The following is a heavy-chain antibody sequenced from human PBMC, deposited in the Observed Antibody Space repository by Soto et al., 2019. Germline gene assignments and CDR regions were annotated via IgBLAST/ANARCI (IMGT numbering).Heavy chain of an antibody. CDR3: ARTRITIFGVAPRGVFDF. CDR1: GGSISSGGYS. V-gene: IGHV4-30-2*01. Sequence: SETLSLTCAVSGGSISSGGYSWSWIRQPPGKGLEWLGYIYHGGSTYYNPSLRSRVTMSVDRSKNQFSLRLSSVTAADTAVYYCARTRITIFGVAPRGVFDFWDQGTMVTVSS. J-gene: IGHJ3*01. CDR2: IYHGGST. D-gene: IGHD3-3*01.